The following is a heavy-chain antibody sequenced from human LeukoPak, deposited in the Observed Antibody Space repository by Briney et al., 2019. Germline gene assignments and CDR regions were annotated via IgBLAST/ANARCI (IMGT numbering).Heavy chain of an antibody. V-gene: IGHV3-30*02. D-gene: IGHD1-7*01. CDR1: GFTFSSYG. J-gene: IGHJ4*02. CDR2: IRYDGSNK. CDR3: ARDLLGNYSPFGY. Sequence: GGSLRLSCAASGFTFSSYGMHWVRQAPGKGLEWVAFIRYDGSNKYYADSVKGRFIISRDNAKKSLSLQMNSLRAEDTAVYYCARDLLGNYSPFGYWGQGTLVTVSS.